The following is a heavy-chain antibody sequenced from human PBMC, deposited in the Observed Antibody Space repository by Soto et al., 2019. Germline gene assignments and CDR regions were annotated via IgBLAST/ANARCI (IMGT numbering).Heavy chain of an antibody. V-gene: IGHV4-59*08. CDR1: GRSLSSYY. D-gene: IGHD1-26*01. J-gene: IGHJ6*02. CDR2: IYYSGST. Sequence: PSETLPLTSTVSGRSLSSYYWSWIRQPPEKGLEWIGYIYYSGSTNYNPSLKSRVTISVDTSKNQFSLKLSSVTAADTAVYYCARLPLIGGYDYYGMDVWGQGTTVTVSS. CDR3: ARLPLIGGYDYYGMDV.